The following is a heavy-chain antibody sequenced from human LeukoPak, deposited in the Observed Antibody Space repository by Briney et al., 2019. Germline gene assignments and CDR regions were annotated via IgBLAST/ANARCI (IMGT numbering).Heavy chain of an antibody. Sequence: SETLSLTCAVHGASFAGYSWSWIRQSPGKGLEWIGEVNRVGYTIYNPSLKSRVNISIDTSTTQFSLRLSSVTVADTAVYFCARERVVGDYNWFDPWGQGTLVTVSS. D-gene: IGHD6-6*01. CDR3: ARERVVGDYNWFDP. CDR2: VNRVGYT. J-gene: IGHJ5*02. V-gene: IGHV4-34*01. CDR1: GASFAGYS.